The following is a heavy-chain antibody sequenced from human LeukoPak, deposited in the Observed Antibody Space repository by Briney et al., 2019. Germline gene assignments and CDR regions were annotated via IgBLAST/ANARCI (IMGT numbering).Heavy chain of an antibody. V-gene: IGHV4-61*02. J-gene: IGHJ3*02. CDR1: GGSISSGSYY. CDR2: IYTSGST. CDR3: ARVLVVLGWDAFDI. D-gene: IGHD2-8*02. Sequence: SETLSLTCTVSGGSISSGSYYWSWIRQPAGTGLEWIGRIYTSGSTNYNPSLKSRVTISVDTSKNQFSLKLSSVTAADTAVYYCARVLVVLGWDAFDIWGQGTMVTVSS.